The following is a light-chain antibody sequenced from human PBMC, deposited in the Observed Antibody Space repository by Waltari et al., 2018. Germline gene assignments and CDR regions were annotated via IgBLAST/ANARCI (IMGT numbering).Light chain of an antibody. CDR1: SSDVGTYGY. J-gene: IGLJ2*01. CDR3: SSYTSTTTYVV. CDR2: DVN. V-gene: IGLV2-14*01. Sequence: QSALTQPASVSGSPGQSITISCTGTSSDVGTYGYVSWYQQDPGKAPKLVIYDVNNRPSGISNRFSGSKSGDTASLTISGLQTDDEGYYYCSSYTSTTTYVVFGGGTKLTVL.